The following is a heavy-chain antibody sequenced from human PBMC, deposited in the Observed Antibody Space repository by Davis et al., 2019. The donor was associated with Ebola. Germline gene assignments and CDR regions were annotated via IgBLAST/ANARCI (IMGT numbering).Heavy chain of an antibody. CDR3: ARVNYDFWSGYANWFDP. J-gene: IGHJ5*02. CDR2: IYYSGST. V-gene: IGHV4-61*01. CDR1: GGSVSSSSFY. Sequence: SETLSLTCTVSGGSVSSSSFYWSWIRQPPGKGLEWLGYIYYSGSTNYNPSLKSRVTISVDTSKNQFSLKLSSVTAADTAVYYCARVNYDFWSGYANWFDPWGQGTLVTVSS. D-gene: IGHD3-3*01.